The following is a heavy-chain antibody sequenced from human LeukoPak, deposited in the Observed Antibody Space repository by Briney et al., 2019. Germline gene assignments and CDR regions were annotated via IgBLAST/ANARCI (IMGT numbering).Heavy chain of an antibody. V-gene: IGHV3-23*01. J-gene: IGHJ6*03. CDR2: ISGSGGST. CDR3: AKVSDYSYYYYMDV. Sequence: GGSLRLSCAASGITFSSYGMSWVRQAPGKGLEWVSGISGSGGSTYYADSVKGRFTVSRDNFKNTLFLQVNSLRAEDTAVYYCAKVSDYSYYYYMDVWGKGTTVTVSS. CDR1: GITFSSYG.